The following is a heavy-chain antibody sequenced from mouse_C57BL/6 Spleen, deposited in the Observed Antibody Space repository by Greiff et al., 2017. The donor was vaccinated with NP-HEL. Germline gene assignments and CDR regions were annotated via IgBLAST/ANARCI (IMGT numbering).Heavy chain of an antibody. CDR3: TDITGYFDV. D-gene: IGHD1-1*01. CDR1: GFTFSNYW. J-gene: IGHJ1*03. CDR2: IRLKSDDYAT. V-gene: IGHV6-3*01. Sequence: DVKLVESGGDLVQPGGSMKLSCVASGFTFSNYWMNWVRQSPEKGLEWVAQIRLKSDDYATHYAASVKGRFTISRDDSKSNVYLQMNNLRSEDTGIYYCTDITGYFDVWGTGTTVTVSS.